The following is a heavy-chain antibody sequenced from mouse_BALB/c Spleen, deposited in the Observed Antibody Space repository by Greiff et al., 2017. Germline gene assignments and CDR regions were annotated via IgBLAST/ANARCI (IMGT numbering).Heavy chain of an antibody. J-gene: IGHJ4*01. CDR2: INPSNGRT. V-gene: IGHV1S81*02. CDR1: GYTFTSYW. CDR3: ARNYAMDY. Sequence: VQLQQPGAELVKPGASVKVSCKASGYTFTSYWMHWVKQRPGQGLEWIGEINPSNGRTNYNEKFKSKATLTVDKSSSTAYMQLSSLTSEDSAVYYCARNYAMDYWGQGTSVTVSS.